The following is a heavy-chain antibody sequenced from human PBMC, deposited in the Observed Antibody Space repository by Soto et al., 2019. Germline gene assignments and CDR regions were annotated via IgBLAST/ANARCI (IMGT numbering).Heavy chain of an antibody. D-gene: IGHD7-27*01. CDR1: GDSISSVDYF. J-gene: IGHJ5*01. V-gene: IGHV4-30-4*01. Sequence: SETLSLTCYVSGDSISSVDYFLALIRQPPGQALEYIGYIYKSATTYYNPSFESRVAISLDTSKSQFSLNVTSVTAADTAVYFCARGRYCLTGRCFPNWFDSWGQGTLVTVSS. CDR3: ARGRYCLTGRCFPNWFDS. CDR2: IYKSATT.